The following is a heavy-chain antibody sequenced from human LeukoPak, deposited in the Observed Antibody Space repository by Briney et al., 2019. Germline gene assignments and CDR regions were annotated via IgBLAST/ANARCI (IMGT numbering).Heavy chain of an antibody. J-gene: IGHJ4*02. V-gene: IGHV3-74*01. CDR2: INSDGSST. D-gene: IGHD3-9*01. CDR1: GFTFSSYW. CDR3: AREPYYDILTGYPDY. Sequence: PGGSLRLSCAASGFTFSSYWMHWVRHAPGKGLVWVSRINSDGSSTSYADSVKGRFTISRDNAKNTLYLQMNSLRAEDTAVYYCAREPYYDILTGYPDYWGQGTLVTVSS.